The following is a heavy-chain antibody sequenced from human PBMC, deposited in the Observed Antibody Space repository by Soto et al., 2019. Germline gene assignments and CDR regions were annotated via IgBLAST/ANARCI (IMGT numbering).Heavy chain of an antibody. CDR2: IYYSGST. V-gene: IGHV4-59*01. D-gene: IGHD1-7*01. CDR1: GGSISTYY. J-gene: IGHJ4*02. CDR3: ARERELRLDY. Sequence: LSLTCTVSGGSISTYYWSWIRQPPGKGLEWIGYIYYSGSTNYNPSLKSRVTISVDTSKNQFSLKLSSVTAADTAMYYCARERELRLDYWGQGTLVTVSS.